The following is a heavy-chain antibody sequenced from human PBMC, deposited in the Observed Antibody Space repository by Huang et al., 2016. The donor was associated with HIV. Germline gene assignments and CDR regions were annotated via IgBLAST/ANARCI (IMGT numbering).Heavy chain of an antibody. Sequence: QVELVESGGGVVQPGGSLRLSCAASGFIFSNYGMHWGRQAPGKGLEWVAFIRYYGIKTYYADSVKCRFTITRDNSKNTLYLHMNRLRLEDTATYYCAKTAGYSSSWYDYYYYMDVWGRGTTVTVSS. CDR2: IRYYGIKT. J-gene: IGHJ6*03. CDR1: GFIFSNYG. D-gene: IGHD6-19*01. V-gene: IGHV3-30*02. CDR3: AKTAGYSSSWYDYYYYMDV.